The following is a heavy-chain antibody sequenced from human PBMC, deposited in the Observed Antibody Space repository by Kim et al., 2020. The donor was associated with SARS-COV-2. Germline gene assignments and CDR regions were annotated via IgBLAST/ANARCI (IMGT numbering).Heavy chain of an antibody. CDR3: VGGGNSVYDAFDI. V-gene: IGHV3-53*04. CDR1: GFTVSSNY. Sequence: GGSLRLSCAASGFTVSSNYMSWVRQAPGKGLEWVSVIYSGGSTYYADSVKGRFTISRHNSKNTLYLQMNSLRAEDTAVYYCVGGGNSVYDAFDIWGQGTMVTVSS. CDR2: IYSGGST. J-gene: IGHJ3*02. D-gene: IGHD2-21*02.